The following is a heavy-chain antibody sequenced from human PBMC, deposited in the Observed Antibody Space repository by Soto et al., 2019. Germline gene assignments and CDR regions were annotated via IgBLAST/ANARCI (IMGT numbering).Heavy chain of an antibody. D-gene: IGHD3-22*01. CDR2: ISAYNGNT. CDR1: GYTITSYG. CDR3: ARDVPLPQIVVVITLDY. Sequence: ASVKASCKSSGYTITSYGISCVRQAPEQGLEWMGWISAYNGNTNYAQKLQGRVTMTTDTSTSTAYMELRSLRSDDTAVYYCARDVPLPQIVVVITLDYWGQGTLVTVSS. J-gene: IGHJ4*02. V-gene: IGHV1-18*01.